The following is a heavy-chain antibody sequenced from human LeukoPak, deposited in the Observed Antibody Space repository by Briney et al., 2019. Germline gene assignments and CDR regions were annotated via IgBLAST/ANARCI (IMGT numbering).Heavy chain of an antibody. CDR3: ARDFTSDYDILTGYSPYYFDY. V-gene: IGHV3-11*05. Sequence: GGSLRLSCAASGFTFSDYYMSWIRQAPGKGLEWVSYISSSSRYTNYADSVKGRCTISRDYAKNSLYLQINSLRAEDTAVYYCARDFTSDYDILTGYSPYYFDYWGQGTLVTVSS. D-gene: IGHD3-9*01. CDR1: GFTFSDYY. CDR2: ISSSSRYT. J-gene: IGHJ4*02.